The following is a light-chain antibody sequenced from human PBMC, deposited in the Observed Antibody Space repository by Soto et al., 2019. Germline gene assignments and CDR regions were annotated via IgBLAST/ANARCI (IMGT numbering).Light chain of an antibody. V-gene: IGKV3-20*01. J-gene: IGKJ2*01. CDR1: QSVGSNY. Sequence: IVLTQSPGTLSLSPGERATLSCRASQSVGSNYLAWYQQKPGQAPRLLIYGASSRATGIPDRFSGSGSGTDFTLTIRTLEPEDFAVYYCQHHGTSAYTFGQGTTLEIK. CDR3: QHHGTSAYT. CDR2: GAS.